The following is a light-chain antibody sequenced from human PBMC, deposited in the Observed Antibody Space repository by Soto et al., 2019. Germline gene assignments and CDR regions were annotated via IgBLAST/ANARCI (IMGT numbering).Light chain of an antibody. CDR1: ESIGTW. V-gene: IGKV1-5*01. CDR2: DGS. CDR3: QQYNNYPYT. J-gene: IGKJ2*01. Sequence: DIQMTQSPFTLSASVGDRVTITCRASESIGTWLAWFQQKPGKAPKLLIYDGSTLESGVPSRFSGSGSGPQFTLTISSLQPDDFAPYFCQQYNNYPYTFGQGTKLEFK.